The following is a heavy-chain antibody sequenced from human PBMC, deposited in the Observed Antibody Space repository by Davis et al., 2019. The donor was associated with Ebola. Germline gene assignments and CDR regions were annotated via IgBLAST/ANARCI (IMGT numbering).Heavy chain of an antibody. CDR2: IWYDGSNK. D-gene: IGHD3-10*01. J-gene: IGHJ4*02. CDR1: GFTFSSYW. V-gene: IGHV3-33*08. Sequence: GESLKISCAASGFTFSSYWMHWVRQAPGKGLEWVAVIWYDGSNKYYADSVKGRFTISRDNSKNTLYLQVNSLRAEDTAVYYCARESGDYWGQGTLVTVSS. CDR3: ARESGDY.